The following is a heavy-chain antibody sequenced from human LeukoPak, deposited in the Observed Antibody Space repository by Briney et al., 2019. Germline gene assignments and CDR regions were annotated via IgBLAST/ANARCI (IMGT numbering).Heavy chain of an antibody. CDR2: IWYDGSNK. Sequence: GGSLRPSCAASGFTFSSYGMHWVCQAPGKGLEWVAVIWYDGSNKYYADSVKGRFTISRDNSKNTLHLQMNSLRVEDTAVYYCARDKRQQLEYWGQGTLVTVSS. J-gene: IGHJ4*02. CDR1: GFTFSSYG. D-gene: IGHD6-13*01. V-gene: IGHV3-33*01. CDR3: ARDKRQQLEY.